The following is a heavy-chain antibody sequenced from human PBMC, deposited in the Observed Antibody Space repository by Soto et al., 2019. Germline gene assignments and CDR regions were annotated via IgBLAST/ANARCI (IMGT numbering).Heavy chain of an antibody. CDR2: ISYDGSNK. CDR1: GFTFSSYG. J-gene: IGHJ6*01. Sequence: QVQLVESGGGVVQPGRSLRLSCAASGFTFSSYGMHWVRQAPGKGLEWVAVISYDGSNKYYADSVKGRFTISRDNSKNTRYQQRNCLSAEHTDVYYCANDRDIVLGRAAMPFDYYYYGMDVWGQGTTVTVSS. D-gene: IGHD2-2*01. CDR3: ANDRDIVLGRAAMPFDYYYYGMDV. V-gene: IGHV3-30*18.